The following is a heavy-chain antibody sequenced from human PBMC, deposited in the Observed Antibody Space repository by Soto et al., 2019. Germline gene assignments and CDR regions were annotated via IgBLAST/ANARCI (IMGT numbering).Heavy chain of an antibody. D-gene: IGHD6-6*01. J-gene: IGHJ4*02. CDR3: AKDSSSSLDY. CDR2: ISYDGSNK. Sequence: GGSLRLSCAASGFTFSSYGMHWVRQAPGKGLEWVAVISYDGSNKYYADSVKGRFTISRDNSKNTLYLQMNSLRAEDTAVYYCAKDSSSSLDYWGQGTLVTVSS. V-gene: IGHV3-30*18. CDR1: GFTFSSYG.